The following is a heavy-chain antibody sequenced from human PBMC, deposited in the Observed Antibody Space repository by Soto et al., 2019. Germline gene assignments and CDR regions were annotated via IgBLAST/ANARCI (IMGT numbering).Heavy chain of an antibody. CDR2: MSGNGGSI. CDR3: VKDTVSGGSGGAWFDY. CDR1: GFTFSNYA. Sequence: EVQLLESGGGLVQPGGSLRLSCAVSGFTFSNYAMTWVRQAPGKVLEWVSLMSGNGGSIVYSDSVKGRFTISRDNSKNTLYLKMNSLRLEDTAVYYCVKDTVSGGSGGAWFDYWGQRTLVTVSS. J-gene: IGHJ4*02. V-gene: IGHV3-23*01. D-gene: IGHD2-21*02.